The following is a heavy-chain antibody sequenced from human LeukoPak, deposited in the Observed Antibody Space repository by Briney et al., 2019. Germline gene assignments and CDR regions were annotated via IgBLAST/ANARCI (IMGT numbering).Heavy chain of an antibody. J-gene: IGHJ4*02. CDR3: ARGRYSSSWTHQSLSLGLGY. V-gene: IGHV4-34*01. Sequence: SETLSLTCAVYGGSFSGYYWSWIRQPPGKGLEWIGEINHSGSTNYNPSLKSRVTISVDTSKNQFSLKLSSATAADTAVYYCARGRYSSSWTHQSLSLGLGYWGQGTLVTVSS. D-gene: IGHD6-13*01. CDR2: INHSGST. CDR1: GGSFSGYY.